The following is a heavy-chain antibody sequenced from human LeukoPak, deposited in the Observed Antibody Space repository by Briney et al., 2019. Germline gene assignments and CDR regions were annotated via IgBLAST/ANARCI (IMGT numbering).Heavy chain of an antibody. J-gene: IGHJ3*02. CDR1: GGSISSSNW. CDR3: ARGPYSYDSSGAFDI. CDR2: ISSSGST. D-gene: IGHD3-22*01. V-gene: IGHV4-4*02. Sequence: SGTLSLTCAVSGGSISSSNWWSWVRQPPGKGLEWIGRISSSGSTNYNPSLKSRVTISVDTSKNQFSLKLSSVTAADTAVYFCARGPYSYDSSGAFDIWGQGTMVTVSS.